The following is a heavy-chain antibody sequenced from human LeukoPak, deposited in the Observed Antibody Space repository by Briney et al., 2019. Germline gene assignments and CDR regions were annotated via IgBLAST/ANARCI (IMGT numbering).Heavy chain of an antibody. Sequence: GGSLRLSCAASGFTVSSNYMSWVRQAPGKGLEWVGRIASKTDGGTTDYAAPVKGRFTISRDDSKNTLFLQMNSLKTEDTAVYYCTTGIRGDCGQGTLVTVSS. V-gene: IGHV3-15*04. CDR3: TTGIRGD. CDR1: GFTVSSNY. J-gene: IGHJ4*02. CDR2: IASKTDGGTT.